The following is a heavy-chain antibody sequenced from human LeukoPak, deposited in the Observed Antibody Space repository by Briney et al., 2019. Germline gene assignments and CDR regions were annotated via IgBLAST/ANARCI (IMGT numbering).Heavy chain of an antibody. V-gene: IGHV4-59*11. Sequence: SETLSLTCTVSGGSISSHYWSWIRQPPGKGLEWIGYIYYSGSTNYNPSLKRRVTISVDTSKNQFSLKLSSVTAADTAVYYCARGGRSGWYGGVFDIWGQGTMVTVSS. J-gene: IGHJ3*02. CDR2: IYYSGST. CDR1: GGSISSHY. CDR3: ARGGRSGWYGGVFDI. D-gene: IGHD6-19*01.